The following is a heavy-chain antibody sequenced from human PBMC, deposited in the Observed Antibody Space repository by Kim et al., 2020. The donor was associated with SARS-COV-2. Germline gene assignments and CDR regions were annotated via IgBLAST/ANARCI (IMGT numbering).Heavy chain of an antibody. V-gene: IGHV1-69*13. J-gene: IGHJ6*02. D-gene: IGHD3-16*02. CDR1: GGTFSSYA. CDR3: ARGLYYVWGSYRPPEQKGDYYGMDV. Sequence: SVKVSCKASGGTFSSYAISWVRQAPGQGLDWMGGIIPIFGTANYAQKCQGRVTITADEATSTAYMELSSLRSEDTAVYYCARGLYYVWGSYRPPEQKGDYYGMDVWGQGTTVTVSS. CDR2: IIPIFGTA.